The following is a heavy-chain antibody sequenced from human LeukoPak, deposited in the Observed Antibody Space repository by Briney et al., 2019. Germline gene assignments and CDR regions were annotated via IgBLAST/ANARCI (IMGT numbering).Heavy chain of an antibody. CDR3: ARLGGSPDWFDP. D-gene: IGHD1-26*01. CDR2: IYYSGST. Sequence: PSETLSLTCTVSGGFISSSSYYWGWIRQPPGKGLEWIGSIYYSGSTYYNPSLKSRVTISVDTSKNQFSLKLSSVTAADTAVYYCARLGGSPDWFDPWGQGTLVTVSS. V-gene: IGHV4-39*01. J-gene: IGHJ5*02. CDR1: GGFISSSSYY.